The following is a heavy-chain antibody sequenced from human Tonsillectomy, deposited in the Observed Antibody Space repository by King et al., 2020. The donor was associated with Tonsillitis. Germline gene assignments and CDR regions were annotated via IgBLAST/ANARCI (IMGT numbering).Heavy chain of an antibody. D-gene: IGHD3-10*01. J-gene: IGHJ6*02. V-gene: IGHV3-30*18. CDR2: ISYDGSSK. CDR3: AKILPLLWFGAVYGMDV. Sequence: HVQLVESGGGVVQPGRSLRLSCAASGFTFSSYAMHWVRQAPGKGLEWVAVISYDGSSKYYADSVKGRFTISRDNSKNTLYLQMSSLRAEDTAVYYCAKILPLLWFGAVYGMDVWGQGTTVTVSS. CDR1: GFTFSSYA.